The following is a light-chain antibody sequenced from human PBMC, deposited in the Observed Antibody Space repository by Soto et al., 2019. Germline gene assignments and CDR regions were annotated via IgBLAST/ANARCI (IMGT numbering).Light chain of an antibody. V-gene: IGLV2-8*01. CDR3: SSYAGGGV. J-gene: IGLJ3*02. CDR2: EVN. CDR1: SSDVGSYNY. Sequence: QSALTQPPSASGSPGQSVAISCTGTSSDVGSYNYVSWYQQHPGKAPKLIIYEVNKRPSGVPDRFSGSKSGNTASLTVSGLQAEDEAQYYCSSYAGGGVFGGGTKLTVL.